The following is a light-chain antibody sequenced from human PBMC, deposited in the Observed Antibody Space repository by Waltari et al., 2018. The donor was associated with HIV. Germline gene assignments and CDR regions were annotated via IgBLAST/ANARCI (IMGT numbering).Light chain of an antibody. CDR2: QDS. Sequence: SYALPQPPSVSVSPGQPASITCPGHQLWHNYAWWSQQKPGQSPMLVIYQDSKRPSGIPERFSGSNSGNTATLTIRGTQAMDEADYYCQAWDSYTLVVFGGGTKLTVL. CDR1: QLWHNY. J-gene: IGLJ2*01. V-gene: IGLV3-1*01. CDR3: QAWDSYTLVV.